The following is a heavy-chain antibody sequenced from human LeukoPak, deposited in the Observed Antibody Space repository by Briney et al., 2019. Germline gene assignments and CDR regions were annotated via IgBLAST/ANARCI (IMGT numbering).Heavy chain of an antibody. J-gene: IGHJ6*02. CDR1: GYTFTSYD. Sequence: ASVKVSCKASGYTFTSYDINWVRQVTGQGLEWMGWMNPNSGNTGYAQKFQGRVTMTRNTSISTAYMELSSLRSGDTAVYYCARGGGYCSSTSCSRRTAYYYYGMDVWGQGTTVTVSS. D-gene: IGHD2-2*01. V-gene: IGHV1-8*01. CDR2: MNPNSGNT. CDR3: ARGGGYCSSTSCSRRTAYYYYGMDV.